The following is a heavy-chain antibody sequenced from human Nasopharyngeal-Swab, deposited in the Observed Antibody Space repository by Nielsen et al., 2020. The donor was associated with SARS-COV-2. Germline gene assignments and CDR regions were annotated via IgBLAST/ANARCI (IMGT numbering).Heavy chain of an antibody. CDR3: ARDQYYYDSSGGEGYFDY. D-gene: IGHD3-22*01. Sequence: WIRQPPGTGLAWVAVISYDGSNKYYADSVKGRFTISRDNSKNTLYLQMNSLRAEDTAVYYCARDQYYYDSSGGEGYFDYWGQGTLVTVSS. CDR2: ISYDGSNK. J-gene: IGHJ4*02. V-gene: IGHV3-30-3*01.